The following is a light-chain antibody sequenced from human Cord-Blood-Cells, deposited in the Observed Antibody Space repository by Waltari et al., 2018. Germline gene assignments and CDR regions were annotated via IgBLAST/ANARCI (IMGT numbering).Light chain of an antibody. CDR3: QQSYSEIT. CDR1: QSISSY. CDR2: AAS. V-gene: IGKV1-39*01. Sequence: IQMTQSPSSLSASVGDRVTITCRASQSISSYLNWYQQKPGKAPKLLIYAASSLQSGVPSRFSVSGSGTDFTLTISSLQPEDFATYYCQQSYSEITFGQGTRLEIK. J-gene: IGKJ5*01.